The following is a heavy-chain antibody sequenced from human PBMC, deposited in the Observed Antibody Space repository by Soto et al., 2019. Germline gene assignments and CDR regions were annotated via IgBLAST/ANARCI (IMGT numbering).Heavy chain of an antibody. Sequence: ASVKVSCKASGYTFTSYAMHWVRQAPGQRLEWMGWINAGNGNTKYSQKFQGRVTITRDTSASTTYMELSSLRSEDTAVYYCATAGQHSRPPKWFDPWGQGTLVTVSS. CDR1: GYTFTSYA. CDR2: INAGNGNT. V-gene: IGHV1-3*01. CDR3: ATAGQHSRPPKWFDP. J-gene: IGHJ5*02. D-gene: IGHD6-13*01.